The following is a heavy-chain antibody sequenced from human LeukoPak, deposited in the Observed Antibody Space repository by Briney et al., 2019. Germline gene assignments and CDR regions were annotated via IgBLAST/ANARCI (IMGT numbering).Heavy chain of an antibody. D-gene: IGHD6-13*01. CDR3: AQQQLVPIWSSR. CDR1: GYTSTSYY. Sequence: ASVKVSFTASGYTSTSYYIHWVRQAPGQGLEWMGIINPSGGSTSYAQKFQGRVTMTRDTSTSTVYMELSSLRSEDTAVYYCAQQQLVPIWSSRWSQGTLVTVSS. CDR2: INPSGGST. V-gene: IGHV1-46*01. J-gene: IGHJ4*02.